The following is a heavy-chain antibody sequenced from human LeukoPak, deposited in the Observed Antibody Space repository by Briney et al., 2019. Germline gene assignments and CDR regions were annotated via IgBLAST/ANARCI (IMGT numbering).Heavy chain of an antibody. CDR1: GYTFTSYD. J-gene: IGHJ5*02. CDR2: INPNSGGT. CDR3: ARDGAYSGSYYNWFDP. D-gene: IGHD1-26*01. Sequence: GASVKVSCKASGYTFTSYDINWVRQATGQGLEWMGWINPNSGGTNYAQKFQGRVTMTRDTSISTAYMELSRLRSDDTAVYYCARDGAYSGSYYNWFDPWGQGTLVTVSS. V-gene: IGHV1-2*02.